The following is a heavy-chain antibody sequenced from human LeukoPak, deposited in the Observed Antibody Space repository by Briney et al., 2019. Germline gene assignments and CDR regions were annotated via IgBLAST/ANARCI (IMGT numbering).Heavy chain of an antibody. CDR2: INQSETT. V-gene: IGHV4-34*01. Sequence: SETLSLTCAVYGGSFGNYYWTWIRQSPGKGLEWIGDINQSETTKYNPSFESRLTISVDTSRSQFSLKSTSLTAADTAVYYCARGGFNSYGYFYWGQGILVTVSS. CDR3: ARGGFNSYGYFY. CDR1: GGSFGNYY. J-gene: IGHJ4*02. D-gene: IGHD5-18*01.